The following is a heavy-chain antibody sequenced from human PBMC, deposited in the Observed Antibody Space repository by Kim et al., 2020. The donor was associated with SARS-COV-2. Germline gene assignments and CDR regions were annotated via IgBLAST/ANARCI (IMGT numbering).Heavy chain of an antibody. D-gene: IGHD3-3*01. Sequence: SETLSLTCAVYGGSFSGYYWCWICHPPGQGLDRNWEINHCGSTNSNPPLTSRVTITVDTSKNQFSLKLSSVTAADTAVYYCARGHYDFWSGYIRSFDSWGQGTLVTVSS. J-gene: IGHJ4*02. CDR3: ARGHYDFWSGYIRSFDS. V-gene: IGHV4-34*01. CDR2: INHCGST. CDR1: GGSFSGYY.